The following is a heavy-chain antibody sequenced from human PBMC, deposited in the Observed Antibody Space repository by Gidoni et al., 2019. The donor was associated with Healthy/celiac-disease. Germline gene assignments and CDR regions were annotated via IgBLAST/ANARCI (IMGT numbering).Heavy chain of an antibody. V-gene: IGHV1-8*01. Sequence: QVQLVQSGAEVKKPGASVTVSCKASGYTFTSYDINWVRQATGKGLEWMGWMNPNRGNTGYEQKFQGRVTMTRNTSISTAYMELSRLRSEDTAVYYCARTRRSGDDYWGQGTLVTVSS. CDR2: MNPNRGNT. J-gene: IGHJ4*02. CDR1: GYTFTSYD. CDR3: ARTRRSGDDY. D-gene: IGHD3-3*01.